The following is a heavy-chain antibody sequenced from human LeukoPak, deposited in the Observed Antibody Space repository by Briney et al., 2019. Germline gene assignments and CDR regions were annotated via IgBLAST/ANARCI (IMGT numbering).Heavy chain of an antibody. J-gene: IGHJ4*02. CDR3: ARDYNYYGSGSYYSN. CDR2: IYTSGST. Sequence: PSETLSLTCTVSGGSISSDYWSWIRQPAGKGLEWIGRIYTSGSTNYNPSLKSRVTMSVDTSKNQFSLKLSSVTAADTAVYYCARDYNYYGSGSYYSNWGQGTLVTVSS. CDR1: GGSISSDY. D-gene: IGHD3-10*01. V-gene: IGHV4-4*07.